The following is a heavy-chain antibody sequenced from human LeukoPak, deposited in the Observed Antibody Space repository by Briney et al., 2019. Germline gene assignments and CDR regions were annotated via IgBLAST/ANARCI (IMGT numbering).Heavy chain of an antibody. CDR3: ARDSTVTTTPNYYYYYYGMDV. CDR1: GYTFTSYG. D-gene: IGHD4-17*01. J-gene: IGHJ6*02. V-gene: IGHV1-18*01. Sequence: ASVKVSCKASGYTFTSYGISWVRQAPGQGLEWMGWISAYNGNTNYAQNLQGRVTMTTDTSTSTAYMELRSLRSDDTAVYCCARDSTVTTTPNYYYYYYGMDVWGQGTTVTVSS. CDR2: ISAYNGNT.